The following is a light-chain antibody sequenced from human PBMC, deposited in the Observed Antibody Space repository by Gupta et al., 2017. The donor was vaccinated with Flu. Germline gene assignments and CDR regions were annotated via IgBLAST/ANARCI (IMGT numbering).Light chain of an antibody. CDR2: WAS. CDR1: QSFLYSTNNKNY. Sequence: DIVMTQSPDSLAVSLGERATINCKSSQSFLYSTNNKNYLAGYQKKPGQPPKLLIYWASTRESGVPHRFSGSGSGTDFTLTISSLQAEDVAVYYCQQYYSTPRTFGQGTKLEIK. V-gene: IGKV4-1*01. CDR3: QQYYSTPRT. J-gene: IGKJ2*01.